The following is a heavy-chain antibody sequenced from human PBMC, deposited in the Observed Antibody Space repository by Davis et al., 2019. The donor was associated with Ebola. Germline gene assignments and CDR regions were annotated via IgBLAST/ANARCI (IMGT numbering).Heavy chain of an antibody. CDR1: GYTFTSYG. CDR2: ISGYNGNT. Sequence: ASVKVSCKASGYTFTSYGISWVRQAPGQGLEWMGWISGYNGNTNYVENLQGRVTMTTDTSTSTAYMELRSLRSDDTAVYYCAIAAAGTVRFDPWGQGTLVTVSS. CDR3: AIAAAGTVRFDP. V-gene: IGHV1-18*01. D-gene: IGHD6-13*01. J-gene: IGHJ5*02.